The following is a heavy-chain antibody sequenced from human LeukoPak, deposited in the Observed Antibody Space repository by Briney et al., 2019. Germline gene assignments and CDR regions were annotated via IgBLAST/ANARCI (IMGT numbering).Heavy chain of an antibody. D-gene: IGHD4-11*01. J-gene: IGHJ6*03. Sequence: PGGSLRLSCAASGFTFSSYWMSWVRQAPGKGLEWVANIKQDGSEKYYVDSVKGRFTISRDNAKNSLYLQMNSLRAEDTAVYYCARDSNYLYYYYYMDVWGKGTTVTVSS. CDR1: GFTFSSYW. CDR3: ARDSNYLYYYYYMDV. CDR2: IKQDGSEK. V-gene: IGHV3-7*01.